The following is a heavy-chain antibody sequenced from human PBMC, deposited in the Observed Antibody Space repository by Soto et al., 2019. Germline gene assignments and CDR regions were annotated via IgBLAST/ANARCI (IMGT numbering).Heavy chain of an antibody. D-gene: IGHD2-2*01. CDR1: GGTFSSYA. V-gene: IGHV1-69*13. CDR3: AREVVVVPAAMSAFYYYYGMDV. Sequence: ASVKVSCKASGGTFSSYAISWVRQAPGQGLEWMGGIIPIFGTANYAQKFQGRVTITADESTSTAYMELSSLRSEDTAVYYCAREVVVVPAAMSAFYYYYGMDVWGQGTTVTVSS. CDR2: IIPIFGTA. J-gene: IGHJ6*02.